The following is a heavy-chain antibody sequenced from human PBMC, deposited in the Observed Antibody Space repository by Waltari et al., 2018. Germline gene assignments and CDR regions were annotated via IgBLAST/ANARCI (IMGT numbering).Heavy chain of an antibody. D-gene: IGHD6-6*01. CDR2: FNSDGSSTST. V-gene: IGHV3-74*01. CDR3: AGESITAFHIDY. CDR1: GFSFSSTW. Sequence: EAQLVESGGGLVQPGGSLRLSCAAPGFSFSSTWRHWVRQAPGKGLVWVSRFNSDGSSTSTSYADSVEGRFTISRDNAKNTLFLQMNSLRVEDTAVYYCAGESITAFHIDYWGQGTLVTVSS. J-gene: IGHJ4*02.